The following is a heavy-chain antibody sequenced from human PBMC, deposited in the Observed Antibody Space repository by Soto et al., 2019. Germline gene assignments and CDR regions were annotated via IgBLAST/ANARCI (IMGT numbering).Heavy chain of an antibody. V-gene: IGHV3-48*01. CDR2: ISSSSSTI. D-gene: IGHD2-2*01. CDR1: GFTFSSYS. Sequence: LRLSCAASGFTFSSYSMNWVRQAPGKGLEWVSYISSSSSTIYYADSVKGRFTISRDNAKNSLYLQMNSLRAEDTAVYYCARSYCSSTSCYQAIPFYYYYYYMDVWGKGTSVTVSS. J-gene: IGHJ6*03. CDR3: ARSYCSSTSCYQAIPFYYYYYYMDV.